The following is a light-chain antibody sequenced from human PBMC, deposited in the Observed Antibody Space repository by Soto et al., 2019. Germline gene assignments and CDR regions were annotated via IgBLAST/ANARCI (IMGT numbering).Light chain of an antibody. J-gene: IGLJ2*01. CDR2: DVS. Sequence: QSVLAQPASVSGSPGQSITISCTGTSSDVGGYNYVSWYQQHPGKAPKLMIYDVSNRPSGVSNRFSGSKSGNTASLTISGLQAEDEADYYCSSYISSSNLVVFGGGTKSPS. CDR3: SSYISSSNLVV. V-gene: IGLV2-14*01. CDR1: SSDVGGYNY.